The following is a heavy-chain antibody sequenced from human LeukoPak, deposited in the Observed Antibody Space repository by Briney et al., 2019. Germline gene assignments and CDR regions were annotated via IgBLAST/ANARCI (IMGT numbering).Heavy chain of an antibody. V-gene: IGHV3-23*01. CDR1: GFTFSSYA. J-gene: IGHJ4*02. D-gene: IGHD5-18*01. Sequence: PGGSLRLSCAASGFTFSSYAMSWVRQAPGKGLEWGSAISGRGGSTYYADSVKGRSTISRDNSKNTLYLQMNSLRTEDTAVYYCAKDSSYSYIDYWGQGTLVTVSS. CDR3: AKDSSYSYIDY. CDR2: ISGRGGST.